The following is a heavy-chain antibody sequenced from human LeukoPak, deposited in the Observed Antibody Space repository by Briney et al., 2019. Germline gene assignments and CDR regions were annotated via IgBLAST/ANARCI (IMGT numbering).Heavy chain of an antibody. CDR3: AKDQGSWARTTNYFDY. D-gene: IGHD6-13*01. J-gene: IGHJ4*02. CDR2: IRYDGSNK. CDR1: GFTFSSYG. V-gene: IGHV3-30*02. Sequence: PGGSLRLSCAASGFTFSSYGMHWVRQAPGKGLEWVAFIRYDGSNKYYADSVKGRFTISRDNSKNTLYLQMNSLRAEDTAVYYCAKDQGSWARTTNYFDYWGQGTLVTVPS.